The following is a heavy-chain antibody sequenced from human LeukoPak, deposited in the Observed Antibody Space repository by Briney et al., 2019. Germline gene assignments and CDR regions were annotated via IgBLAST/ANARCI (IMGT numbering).Heavy chain of an antibody. D-gene: IGHD2-2*01. V-gene: IGHV3-21*01. CDR2: ISSSSYI. J-gene: IGHJ5*02. CDR1: GFTFSSYS. Sequence: GGSLRLSCAASGFTFSSYSMNWVRQAPGKGLEWVSSISSSSYIYYADSVKGRFTISRDNAKNSLYLQMNSLRAEDTAVYYCARDLYIVVVPAPIKFDPWGQGTLVTVSS. CDR3: ARDLYIVVVPAPIKFDP.